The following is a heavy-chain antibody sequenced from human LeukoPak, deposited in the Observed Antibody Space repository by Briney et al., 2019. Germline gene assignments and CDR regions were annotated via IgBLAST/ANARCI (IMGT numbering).Heavy chain of an antibody. CDR1: GFTFHNFA. CDR2: IDSTSGNS. Sequence: GGSLRLSCEASGFTFHNFAMHWVRQRPGKGPEWVSGIDSTSGNSDYADSVKGRFTISRDNAKNSLYLQMNSLKPDDTAFYYCARDRVGQFLYGGVFDSWGQGTLVTVSS. D-gene: IGHD3-3*01. V-gene: IGHV3-9*01. CDR3: ARDRVGQFLYGGVFDS. J-gene: IGHJ4*02.